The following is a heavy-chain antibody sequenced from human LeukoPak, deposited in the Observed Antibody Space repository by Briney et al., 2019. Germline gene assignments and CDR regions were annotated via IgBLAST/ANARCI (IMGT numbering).Heavy chain of an antibody. CDR2: IYYSGST. CDR3: ARWSSYCSGGSCPPGAFDI. Sequence: SETLSLTCTVSGGSISSSSYYWGWIRQPPGKGLEWIVSIYYSGSTYYNPSLKSRVTISVDTSKNQFSLKLSSVTAADTAVYYCARWSSYCSGGSCPPGAFDIWGQGTMVTVSS. CDR1: GGSISSSSYY. V-gene: IGHV4-39*07. D-gene: IGHD2-15*01. J-gene: IGHJ3*02.